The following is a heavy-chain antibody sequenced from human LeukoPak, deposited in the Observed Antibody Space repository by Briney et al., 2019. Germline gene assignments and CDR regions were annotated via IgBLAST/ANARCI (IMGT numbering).Heavy chain of an antibody. CDR1: GGSFSGYY. CDR3: ARGRAMVT. V-gene: IGHV4-34*01. D-gene: IGHD5-18*01. CDR2: INHSGST. J-gene: IGHJ4*02. Sequence: SETLSLTCAVYGGSFSGYYWSWIRQPPGKGLEWIGEINHSGSTNYNPSLKSRVTISVDTSKNQFSLKLSSVTAADTAVYYCARGRAMVTWGQGTLVTVSS.